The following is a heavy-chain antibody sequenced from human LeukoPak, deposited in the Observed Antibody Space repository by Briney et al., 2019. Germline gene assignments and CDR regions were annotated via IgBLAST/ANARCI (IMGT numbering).Heavy chain of an antibody. J-gene: IGHJ6*03. Sequence: ASVKVSCKASGGTFSSYAISWVRHAPGQGLEWVGGIIPIFGTANYAQKFQGRVTITTDESTSTAYMELSSLRSEDTAVYYCARTQLRSALIYYYYYMDVWGKGTTVTVSS. V-gene: IGHV1-69*05. CDR3: ARTQLRSALIYYYYYMDV. D-gene: IGHD1-7*01. CDR2: IIPIFGTA. CDR1: GGTFSSYA.